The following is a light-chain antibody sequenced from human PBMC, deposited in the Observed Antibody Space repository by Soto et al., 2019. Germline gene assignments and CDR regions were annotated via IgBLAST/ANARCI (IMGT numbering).Light chain of an antibody. CDR1: QSVSNN. CDR2: GAS. V-gene: IGKV3-15*01. CDR3: QQYNNWPQT. J-gene: IGKJ1*01. Sequence: EIVMTQSPATLSLSPGERATLSCIASQSVSNNYLAWYQHKAGQAPRLLIYGASTRATGIPARFSGSGSGTEFTLTISSLQSEDFAVYYCQQYNNWPQTFGQGTKVDIK.